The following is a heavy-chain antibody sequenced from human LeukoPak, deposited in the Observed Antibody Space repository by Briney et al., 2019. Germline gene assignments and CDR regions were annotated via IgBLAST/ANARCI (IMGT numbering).Heavy chain of an antibody. CDR3: AKSRIVGAHCLDY. V-gene: IGHV1-2*02. Sequence: VASVKVSCTASGYTFTGYYMHWVRQAPGQGLEWMGWINPNSGGTNYAQKFQGRVTMTRDTSISTAYMELSRLRSDDTGVYYCAKSRIVGAHCLDYWGQGTLVTVSS. J-gene: IGHJ4*02. D-gene: IGHD1-26*01. CDR1: GYTFTGYY. CDR2: INPNSGGT.